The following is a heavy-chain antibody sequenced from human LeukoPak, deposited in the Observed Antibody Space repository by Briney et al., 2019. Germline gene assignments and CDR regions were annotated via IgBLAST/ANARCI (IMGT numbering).Heavy chain of an antibody. Sequence: GALRLSCAASRFTFSSYSMNWVRQAPGKGLEWVSSISSSGNYIYYADSVKGRFTISRDNAKNSLYLQMNSLRAEGTAVYYCARDSIQQQLVLEDRGYPYYFEHWGQGTLVTVSS. CDR3: ARDSIQQQLVLEDRGYPYYFEH. V-gene: IGHV3-21*01. CDR2: ISSSGNYI. CDR1: RFTFSSYS. J-gene: IGHJ4*02. D-gene: IGHD6-13*01.